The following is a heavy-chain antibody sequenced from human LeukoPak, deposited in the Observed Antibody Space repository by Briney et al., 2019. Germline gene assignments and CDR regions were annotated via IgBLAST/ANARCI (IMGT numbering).Heavy chain of an antibody. Sequence: GGYLRFSCAASGFTVSSNYMSWVRQAPGKGLEWVSVIYSGGSTYYADSVKGRFTISRDNSKNTLYLQMNSLRAEDTAVYYCARVVHGSGLDPWGQGTLVTVSS. CDR1: GFTVSSNY. CDR3: ARVVHGSGLDP. D-gene: IGHD3-10*01. V-gene: IGHV3-66*01. J-gene: IGHJ5*02. CDR2: IYSGGST.